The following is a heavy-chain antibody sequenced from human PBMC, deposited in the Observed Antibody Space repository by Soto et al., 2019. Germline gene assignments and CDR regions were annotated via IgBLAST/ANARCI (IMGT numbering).Heavy chain of an antibody. D-gene: IGHD6-19*01. CDR3: ARDDLAVAGNF. CDR1: GFSFSTYG. CDR2: IKQDGSEK. Sequence: PGGSLRLSCAASGFSFSTYGVSWVRQPPGKGLEWVANIKQDGSEKYYVDSVKGRFTISRDNAKNSLYLQMNSLSVEDTAVYYCARDDLAVAGNFWGQGTLVTVSS. J-gene: IGHJ4*02. V-gene: IGHV3-7*03.